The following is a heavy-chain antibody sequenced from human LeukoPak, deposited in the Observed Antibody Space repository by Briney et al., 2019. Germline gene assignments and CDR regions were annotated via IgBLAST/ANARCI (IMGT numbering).Heavy chain of an antibody. CDR2: ISYDGSNK. Sequence: GGSLRLSCAASGFTFSTYTMYWVRQAPGRGLAWVAVISYDGSNKYYAHSVKGRFTFSRDNSKNTLYLQMNSLRAEDTAVYYCARGQLLRRPGSYTALVKASIDYWGQGTLVTVSS. J-gene: IGHJ4*02. V-gene: IGHV3-30*04. CDR3: ARGQLLRRPGSYTALVKASIDY. CDR1: GFTFSTYT. D-gene: IGHD5-18*01.